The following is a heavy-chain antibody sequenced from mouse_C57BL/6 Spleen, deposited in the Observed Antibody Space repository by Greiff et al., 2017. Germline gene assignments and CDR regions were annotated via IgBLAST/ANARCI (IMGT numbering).Heavy chain of an antibody. Sequence: QVQLKQPGAELVRPGSSVKLSCKASGYTFTSYWMHWVKQRPIQGLEWIGNIYPSDSETHYNQKFKDKATLTVDKSSSTAYMQLSSLTSEDSAVYYCARQGGSSYYAMDYWGQGTSVTVSS. V-gene: IGHV1-52*01. CDR3: ARQGGSSYYAMDY. CDR2: IYPSDSET. J-gene: IGHJ4*01. D-gene: IGHD1-1*01. CDR1: GYTFTSYW.